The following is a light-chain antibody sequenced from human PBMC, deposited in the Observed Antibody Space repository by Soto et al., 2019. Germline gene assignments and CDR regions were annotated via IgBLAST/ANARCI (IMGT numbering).Light chain of an antibody. CDR2: DNS. CDR1: SSNIGAGYD. Sequence: QAVVTQPPSVSGAPGQRVTISCIGSSSNIGAGYDVHWYQQLPGAAPKLLIYDNSNRPSGVPDRFSGSKSGTSASLAITGLQAEDEADYYCQSYDNSLSGSWVFGGGTKVTVL. V-gene: IGLV1-40*01. J-gene: IGLJ3*02. CDR3: QSYDNSLSGSWV.